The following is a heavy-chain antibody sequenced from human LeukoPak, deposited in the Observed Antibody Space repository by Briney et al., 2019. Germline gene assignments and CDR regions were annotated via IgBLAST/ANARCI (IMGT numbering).Heavy chain of an antibody. D-gene: IGHD1-26*01. V-gene: IGHV4-59*01. CDR2: IHYSGST. J-gene: IGHJ6*02. CDR1: GPPLSSFY. CDR3: RAEKGHSGSYLDYYYGTDV. Sequence: PPEPLSLTCTVYGPPLSSFYWSWVRQPPGKGLEWIGYIHYSGSTNNNPSLKSGVTISVETPKNQSSLRLSSVSGAAPASIYCRAEKGHSGSYLDYYYGTDVWGQGTTVTVSS.